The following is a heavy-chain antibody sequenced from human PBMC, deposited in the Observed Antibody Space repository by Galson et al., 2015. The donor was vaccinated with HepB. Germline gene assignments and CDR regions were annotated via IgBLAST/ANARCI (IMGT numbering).Heavy chain of an antibody. Sequence: SLSLSCAASGFTVSSVQMSWVRQAPGKGREWLSLINSGGATYSSDSVKGRFTVSRHNFKKTVYLQMNNLRIEDTAVYYCARTSRGGFDLWGQGTPVIVSA. CDR1: GFTVSSVQ. CDR2: INSGGAT. J-gene: IGHJ5*02. V-gene: IGHV3-53*04. CDR3: ARTSRGGFDL. D-gene: IGHD3-10*01.